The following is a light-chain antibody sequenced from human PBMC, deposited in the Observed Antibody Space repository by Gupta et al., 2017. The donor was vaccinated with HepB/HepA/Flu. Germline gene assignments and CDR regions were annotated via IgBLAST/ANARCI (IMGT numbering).Light chain of an antibody. CDR3: QQYNDWPRT. J-gene: IGKJ1*01. Sequence: EIVMTQYPATLSVSPGERATVSCRASQSVSSNLAWFQQKPGQAPRLLLDGASSRATGIPARFSGSGSGTEFTLTITALQSEDFAVYYCQQYNDWPRTFGQGTKVEIK. CDR2: GAS. CDR1: QSVSSN. V-gene: IGKV3-15*01.